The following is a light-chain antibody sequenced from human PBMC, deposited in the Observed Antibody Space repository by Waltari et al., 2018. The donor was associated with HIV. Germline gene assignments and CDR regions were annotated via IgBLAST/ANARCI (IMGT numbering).Light chain of an antibody. CDR1: ALPKKY. J-gene: IGLJ2*01. CDR2: EDS. V-gene: IGLV3-10*01. CDR3: YSTDSSGFGV. Sequence: SYELTTPPSVSVSQGHTARITCSGDALPKKYAYWYQQKSGQAPVLVIYEDSKRPSGIPERLSGSRSGTMATLTSSGAQVEDEGDYHCYSTDSSGFGVFGGGTKLTVL.